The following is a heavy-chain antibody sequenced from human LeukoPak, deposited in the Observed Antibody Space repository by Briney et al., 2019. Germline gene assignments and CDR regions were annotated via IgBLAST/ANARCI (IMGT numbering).Heavy chain of an antibody. D-gene: IGHD2-2*01. CDR2: ISASGGTT. CDR3: AKTRPGPAATFYYYGLDV. CDR1: GFTFSSYT. V-gene: IGHV3-23*01. J-gene: IGHJ6*04. Sequence: PGGSLRLSCAASGFTFSSYTMSWVRKAPGKGLEWVSVISASGGTTYYADSVKGRFTISRDNSKSTLYLQMNSLRGEDTAVYYCAKTRPGPAATFYYYGLDVWGKGTTVTVSS.